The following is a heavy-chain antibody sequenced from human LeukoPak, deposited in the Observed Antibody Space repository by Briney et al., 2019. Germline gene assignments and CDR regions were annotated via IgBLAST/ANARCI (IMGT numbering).Heavy chain of an antibody. CDR3: ARGGGTYGGHGVVAY. Sequence: SETLSLTCTVSGGSITIYYWNWIRQPPGKGLEWIGEINHSGNTNYNPSLKSRVTISVDTSKNQFSLKLTPVTAADTAVYYCARGGGTYGGHGVVAYWGQGPLVTVSS. CDR1: GGSITIYY. CDR2: INHSGNT. V-gene: IGHV4-34*01. D-gene: IGHD4-23*01. J-gene: IGHJ4*02.